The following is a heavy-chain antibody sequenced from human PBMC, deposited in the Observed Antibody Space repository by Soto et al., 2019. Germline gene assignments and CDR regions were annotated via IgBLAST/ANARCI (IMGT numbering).Heavy chain of an antibody. CDR1: GGSISSGGYY. D-gene: IGHD3-3*01. Sequence: SDTLSLTCTVSGGSISSGGYYWSWIRQHPGKGLEWIGYIYYSGSTYYTPSLKRRVTISVDTSKTQFSLKLSSVTAADTVVYYCARGGGMYYATGNSDYWGEGTLVTVA. CDR3: ARGGGMYYATGNSDY. J-gene: IGHJ4*02. CDR2: IYYSGST. V-gene: IGHV4-31*03.